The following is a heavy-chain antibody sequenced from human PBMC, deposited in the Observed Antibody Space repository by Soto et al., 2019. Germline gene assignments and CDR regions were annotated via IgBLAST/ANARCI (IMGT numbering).Heavy chain of an antibody. CDR2: ISGSGGST. V-gene: IGHV3-23*01. CDR1: GFTFTTYA. Sequence: EVQVLESGGGLVQPGGSLRLSCVASGFTFTTYAMTWVRQAPGKGLEWVSIISGSGGSTHYADSVKGRFIISRDNSKNTLYLQMNGLGSEDTALYYLAKTGFGRYCSSTSCVHFDYWGQGTLVTVSS. J-gene: IGHJ4*02. D-gene: IGHD2-2*01. CDR3: AKTGFGRYCSSTSCVHFDY.